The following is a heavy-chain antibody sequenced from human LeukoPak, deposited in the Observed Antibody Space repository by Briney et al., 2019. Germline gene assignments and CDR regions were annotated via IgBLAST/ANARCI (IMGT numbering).Heavy chain of an antibody. CDR3: ARGPGRFGEFRWFDP. V-gene: IGHV4-34*01. CDR1: GGSFSGYY. Sequence: SGTLSLTCAVYGGSFSGYYCSWIRQPPGKGLEWIGEINHSGSTNYNPSLKSRVTISVDTSKNQFSLKLSSVTAAATAVYYCARGPGRFGEFRWFDPWGQGTLVTVSS. J-gene: IGHJ5*02. D-gene: IGHD3-10*01. CDR2: INHSGST.